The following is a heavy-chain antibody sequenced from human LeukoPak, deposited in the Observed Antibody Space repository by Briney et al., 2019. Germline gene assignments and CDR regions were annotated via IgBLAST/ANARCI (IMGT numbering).Heavy chain of an antibody. CDR2: INHSGST. Sequence: PSETLSLTCTVSGGSISGYYWSWIRQPPGKGLEWIGEINHSGSTNYNPSLKSRVTISVDTSKNQFSLKLSSVTAADTAVYYCARRYYGSPYDAFDIWGQGTMVTVSS. CDR1: GGSISGYY. J-gene: IGHJ3*02. CDR3: ARRYYGSPYDAFDI. D-gene: IGHD3-10*01. V-gene: IGHV4-34*01.